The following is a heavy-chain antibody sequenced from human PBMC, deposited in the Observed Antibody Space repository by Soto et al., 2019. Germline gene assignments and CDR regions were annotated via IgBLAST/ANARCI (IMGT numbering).Heavy chain of an antibody. D-gene: IGHD1-26*01. J-gene: IGHJ4*02. CDR1: GDSMTKYY. CDR3: ARTVGAAYYFDF. Sequence: QVQLQESGPGLVKPSETLSLTCTVSGDSMTKYYWSWIRQPAGKGLEWIGRIYTSGSTTYNPSLTGRVTMSIDTSNNHFSLKLKSVTAADTAVYYCARTVGAAYYFDFWGQGALVTVSS. V-gene: IGHV4-4*07. CDR2: IYTSGST.